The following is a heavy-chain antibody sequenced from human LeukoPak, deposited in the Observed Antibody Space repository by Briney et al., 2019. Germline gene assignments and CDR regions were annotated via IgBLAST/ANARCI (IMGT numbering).Heavy chain of an antibody. Sequence: PGGSLRLSCAASGFTFSTYDMHWVRQVSGKGLEWVSSIGTIGDTFYPGSVKGRFTISRENAKNSLYLQMNGLRAGDTAVYYCARATVIGNAPVPGYMDVWGKGPTVTVSS. CDR3: ARATVIGNAPVPGYMDV. CDR1: GFTFSTYD. J-gene: IGHJ6*03. V-gene: IGHV3-13*01. CDR2: IGTIGDT. D-gene: IGHD2-21*01.